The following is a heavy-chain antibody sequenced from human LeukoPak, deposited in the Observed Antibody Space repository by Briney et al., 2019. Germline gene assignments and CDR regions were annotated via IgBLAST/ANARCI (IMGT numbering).Heavy chain of an antibody. Sequence: ASVKVSCKASGYTFTSYGISWVRQAPGQGLEWMGWISAYNGNTNYAQKLQGRVTMTRDTSTSTVYMELSSLRSEDTAVYYCARDYGGNSGHGRGASDYYYYYGMDVWGQGTTVTVSS. D-gene: IGHD4-23*01. CDR3: ARDYGGNSGHGRGASDYYYYYGMDV. J-gene: IGHJ6*02. CDR2: ISAYNGNT. CDR1: GYTFTSYG. V-gene: IGHV1-18*01.